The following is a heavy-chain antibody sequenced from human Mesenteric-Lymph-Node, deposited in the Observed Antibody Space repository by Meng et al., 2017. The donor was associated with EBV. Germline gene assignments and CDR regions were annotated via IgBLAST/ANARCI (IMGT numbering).Heavy chain of an antibody. D-gene: IGHD3-16*01. CDR3: ATYDYILDY. J-gene: IGHJ4*02. Sequence: VHLVEYGGGLSKPGGSLKLSCAASGFTFSDYYMSWIRQAPGKGLEWVSYISSSGYTIYYADSVKGRFTISRDNTKASLYLQMNSLRAEDTAVYYCATYDYILDYWGQGTLVTVSS. V-gene: IGHV3-11*01. CDR1: GFTFSDYY. CDR2: ISSSGYTI.